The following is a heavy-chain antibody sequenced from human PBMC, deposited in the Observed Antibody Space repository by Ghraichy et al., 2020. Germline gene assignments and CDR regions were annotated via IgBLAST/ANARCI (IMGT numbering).Heavy chain of an antibody. CDR3: ARRNWYFDL. CDR2: IYYSGST. Sequence: SQTLSLTCTVSGDSISSYYWSWIRQPPGRGLEWIGYIYYSGSTNYNPSLKSRVTISVDTSKNQFSLKLSSVTAADTAVYYCARRNWYFDLWGRGTLVTVSS. V-gene: IGHV4-59*08. J-gene: IGHJ2*01. CDR1: GDSISSYY.